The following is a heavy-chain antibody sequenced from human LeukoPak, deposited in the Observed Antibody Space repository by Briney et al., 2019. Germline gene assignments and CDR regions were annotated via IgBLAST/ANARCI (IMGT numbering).Heavy chain of an antibody. V-gene: IGHV3-30-3*01. CDR3: ARARFGYNRGPFDY. Sequence: GRSLRLSCAASGFTFSNYAMHWVRQAPGKGLEWVAFISYDGSNKHYADSVKGRFTISRDNSKNTLYLQMNSLRPEDTAVYYCARARFGYNRGPFDYWGQGILVTVSS. CDR1: GFTFSNYA. D-gene: IGHD5-24*01. J-gene: IGHJ4*02. CDR2: ISYDGSNK.